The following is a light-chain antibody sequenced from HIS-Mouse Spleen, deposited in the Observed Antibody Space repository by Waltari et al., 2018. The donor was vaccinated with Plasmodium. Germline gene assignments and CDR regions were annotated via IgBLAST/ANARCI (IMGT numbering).Light chain of an antibody. V-gene: IGLV3-19*01. CDR3: NSRDSSGNHWV. Sequence: SSELTQDPAVSVALGQTVRITCQGDSLRSYYASWYQQKPGQAPVLVIYGKNNRPPGIPDRFSGSSSGKTASLTITGAQAEDEADYYCNSRDSSGNHWVFGGGTKLTVL. CDR1: SLRSYY. CDR2: GKN. J-gene: IGLJ3*02.